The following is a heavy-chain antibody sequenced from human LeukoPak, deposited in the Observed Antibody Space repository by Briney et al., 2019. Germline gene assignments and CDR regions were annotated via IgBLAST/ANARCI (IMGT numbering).Heavy chain of an antibody. Sequence: GGSLRLSCAASGFTFDDYAMHWVRHAPGKGLEWVSGISWNSGSIGYADSVKGRFTISRDNAKNSLYLQMNSLRAEDMALYYCAKDMGSGWYDGYYDYWGQGTLVTVSS. CDR3: AKDMGSGWYDGYYDY. V-gene: IGHV3-9*03. J-gene: IGHJ4*02. CDR2: ISWNSGSI. D-gene: IGHD6-19*01. CDR1: GFTFDDYA.